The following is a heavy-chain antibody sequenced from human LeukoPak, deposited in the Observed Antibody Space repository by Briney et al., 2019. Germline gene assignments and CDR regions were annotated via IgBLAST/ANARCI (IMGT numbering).Heavy chain of an antibody. CDR1: GDSVSSENSY. J-gene: IGHJ6*03. D-gene: IGHD2-2*01. V-gene: IGHV4-34*01. CDR3: ARGISVVPAAPYYYYYYYMDV. Sequence: SQTLSLTCTVSGDSVSSENSYWSWIRQPPGKGLEWIGEINHSGSTNYNPSLKSRVTISVDTSKNQFSLKLSSVTAADTAVYYCARGISVVPAAPYYYYYYYMDVWGKGTTVTVSS. CDR2: INHSGST.